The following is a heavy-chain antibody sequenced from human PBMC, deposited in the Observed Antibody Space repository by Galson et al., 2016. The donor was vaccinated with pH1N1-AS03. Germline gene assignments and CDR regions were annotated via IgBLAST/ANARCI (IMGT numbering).Heavy chain of an antibody. Sequence: SVKVSCKASGGSFFSHTVYWVRQAPGQGLEWMGRLVPILGMTNYAQKFQGRATIAVDRSTGTAYMELTSLRSEDTAVYYCARHENGETPGKWFDSWGQGTLVTVSS. CDR1: GGSFFSHT. CDR2: LVPILGMT. J-gene: IGHJ5*01. CDR3: ARHENGETPGKWFDS. D-gene: IGHD4-17*01. V-gene: IGHV1-69*02.